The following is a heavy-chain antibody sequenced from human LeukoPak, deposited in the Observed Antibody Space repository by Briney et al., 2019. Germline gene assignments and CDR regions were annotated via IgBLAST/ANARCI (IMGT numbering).Heavy chain of an antibody. CDR2: IKQDGSEK. CDR1: GFIFSSYW. V-gene: IGHV3-7*04. Sequence: GGSLRLSCAASGFIFSSYWMSWVRQAPGKGLEWVANIKQDGSEKYYVDSVKGRFIISRDNAKNSLYLQMNNLRAEDTAVYYCARGGGLDVWGQGATVTVSS. J-gene: IGHJ6*02. CDR3: ARGGGLDV.